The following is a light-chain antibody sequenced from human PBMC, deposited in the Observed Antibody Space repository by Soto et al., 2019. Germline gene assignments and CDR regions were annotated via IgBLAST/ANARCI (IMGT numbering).Light chain of an antibody. V-gene: IGLV2-14*01. Sequence: QSALTQPASVSGSPGQSITISCTGTSSDVGGYNYVSWYQQHPGIAPKLMIYEVSNRPSGVSNRFSGSKSDNTASLTISGLQAEDEADYYCSSYTSSSTVVFGGGTKVTVL. J-gene: IGLJ3*02. CDR1: SSDVGGYNY. CDR3: SSYTSSSTVV. CDR2: EVS.